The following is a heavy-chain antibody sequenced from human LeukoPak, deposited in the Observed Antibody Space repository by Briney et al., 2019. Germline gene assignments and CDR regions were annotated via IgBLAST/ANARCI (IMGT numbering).Heavy chain of an antibody. CDR2: ISANNGNR. Sequence: ASVKVSCKASGYTFTNYGISWVRQAPGQGLEWMGWISANNGNRNYALKLQDRVSMTTDTSTSTAYMELRSLRSDDTAVYYCARVKSLRSSWYLDDYWGQGTLVTVSS. J-gene: IGHJ4*02. CDR1: GYTFTNYG. V-gene: IGHV1-18*01. D-gene: IGHD6-13*01. CDR3: ARVKSLRSSWYLDDY.